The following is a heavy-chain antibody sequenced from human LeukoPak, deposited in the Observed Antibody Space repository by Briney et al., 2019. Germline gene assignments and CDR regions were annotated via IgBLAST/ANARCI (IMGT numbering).Heavy chain of an antibody. D-gene: IGHD3-22*01. CDR2: INPNSGGT. J-gene: IGHJ3*02. Sequence: ASVKVSCKASGYTFTGYYMHWVRQAPGQGLEWMGWINPNSGGTNYAQKFQGRVTMTRDTSISTADMELSRLRSDDTAVYYCARHDSSGYDAFDIWGQGTMVTVSS. V-gene: IGHV1-2*02. CDR3: ARHDSSGYDAFDI. CDR1: GYTFTGYY.